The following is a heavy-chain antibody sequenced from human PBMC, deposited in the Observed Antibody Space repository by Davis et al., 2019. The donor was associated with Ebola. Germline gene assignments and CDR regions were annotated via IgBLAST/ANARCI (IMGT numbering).Heavy chain of an antibody. J-gene: IGHJ4*02. Sequence: AASVKVSCKASGYTFTNYAMHWVRQAPGQRLEWMGWINAGNGNTKYSQKFQGRVTITRDTSASTAYMELSSLRSEDTAVYYCAREYCSGGSCYLALDYWGQGTLVTVSS. CDR1: GYTFTNYA. CDR2: INAGNGNT. D-gene: IGHD2-15*01. V-gene: IGHV1-3*01. CDR3: AREYCSGGSCYLALDY.